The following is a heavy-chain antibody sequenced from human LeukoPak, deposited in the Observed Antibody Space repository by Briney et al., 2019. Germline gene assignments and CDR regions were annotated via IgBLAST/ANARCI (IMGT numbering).Heavy chain of an antibody. CDR3: AKVGTTVTTYYYYYMDV. CDR1: GFTFSGSA. V-gene: IGHV3-73*01. D-gene: IGHD4-11*01. J-gene: IGHJ6*03. CDR2: IRSTANGYAT. Sequence: GGSLRLSCAASGFTFSGSALHWVRQASGKGLEWVGRIRSTANGYATAYAASVKGRFTISRDDSKNTAYLQMDSLKTEDTAVYYCAKVGTTVTTYYYYYMDVWGKGTTVTVSS.